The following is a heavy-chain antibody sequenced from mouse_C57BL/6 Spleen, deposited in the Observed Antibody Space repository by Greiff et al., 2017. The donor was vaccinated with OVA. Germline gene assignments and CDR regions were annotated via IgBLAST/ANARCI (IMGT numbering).Heavy chain of an antibody. CDR3: ASSDYYGCSYWYFDV. CDR1: GYSFTDYN. CDR2: INPNYGTT. J-gene: IGHJ1*03. D-gene: IGHD1-1*01. Sequence: EVQRVESGPELVKPGASVKISCKASGYSFTDYNMNWVKQSNGKSLEWIGVINPNYGTTSYNQKFKGKATLTVDQSSSTAYMQLNSLTSEDSAVYDFASSDYYGCSYWYFDVWGTGTTVTVSS. V-gene: IGHV1-39*01.